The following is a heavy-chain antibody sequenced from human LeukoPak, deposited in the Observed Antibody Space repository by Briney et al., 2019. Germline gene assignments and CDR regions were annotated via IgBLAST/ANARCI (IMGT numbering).Heavy chain of an antibody. Sequence: GGSLRLSCAASGFTFSSYDMSWVRQAPGKGLEWVSVISGAGDRTYYADSVKGRFTISRDNSKNTLYLQMNSLRVEDTAVYYCAKDCCGDYRLYDYWGQGTLVTVSS. J-gene: IGHJ4*02. D-gene: IGHD4-17*01. CDR2: ISGAGDRT. CDR3: AKDCCGDYRLYDY. CDR1: GFTFSSYD. V-gene: IGHV3-23*01.